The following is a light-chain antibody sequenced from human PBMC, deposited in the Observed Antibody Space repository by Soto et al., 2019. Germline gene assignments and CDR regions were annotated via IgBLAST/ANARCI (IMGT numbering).Light chain of an antibody. CDR1: SSDVGGYNY. V-gene: IGLV2-14*01. CDR3: SSYTTSYTQV. Sequence: QSVLTQPASVSGSPGQSITISCTGTSSDVGGYNYVSWYQHHPGKVPKLMIYEVSNRPLGISNRFSSSKSGNTASLTISGLQSEDEADYYCSSYTTSYTQVFGGGTKLTVL. J-gene: IGLJ2*01. CDR2: EVS.